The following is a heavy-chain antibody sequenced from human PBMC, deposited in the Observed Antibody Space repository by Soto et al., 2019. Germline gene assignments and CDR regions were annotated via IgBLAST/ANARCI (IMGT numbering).Heavy chain of an antibody. CDR2: ISGSGGST. D-gene: IGHD3-10*01. V-gene: IGHV3-23*01. Sequence: GGSLRLSCAASGFTFSSYAMSWVRQAPGKGLEWVSAISGSGGSTYYADSVKGRFTISRDNSKNTLYLQMNSLRAEDTAVYYWAKDMVRGVISGPDYWGQGTLVTVSS. CDR1: GFTFSSYA. J-gene: IGHJ4*02. CDR3: AKDMVRGVISGPDY.